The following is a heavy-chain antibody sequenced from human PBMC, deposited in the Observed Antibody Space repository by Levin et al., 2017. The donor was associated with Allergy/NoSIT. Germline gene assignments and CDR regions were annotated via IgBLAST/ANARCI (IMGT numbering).Heavy chain of an antibody. J-gene: IGHJ4*02. D-gene: IGHD3-10*01. V-gene: IGHV3-64D*06. CDR1: GFTFSSYA. CDR3: VKNWRYYYGSGSYYDH. Sequence: PGGSLRLSCSASGFTFSSYAMHWVRQAPGKGLEYVSVISSNGGSIYYADSVKGRFTISRDNSKNTLYLQMSSLRAEDTAVYYCVKNWRYYYGSGSYYDHWGQGTLVTVSS. CDR2: ISSNGGSI.